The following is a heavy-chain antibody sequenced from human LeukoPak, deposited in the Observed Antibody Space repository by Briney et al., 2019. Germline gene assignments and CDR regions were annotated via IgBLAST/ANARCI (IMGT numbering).Heavy chain of an antibody. J-gene: IGHJ4*02. Sequence: ASVKVSCKASGYTLTGYFIHWARQAPGQGLEWMGWINPNSGGTNYAQKFQGRVTMTRDTSINTAYMELSRLRSDDTAVDYCARLSPYGSGGYYIYYWGQGTLVTVSS. D-gene: IGHD3-10*01. CDR1: GYTLTGYF. CDR2: INPNSGGT. CDR3: ARLSPYGSGGYYIYY. V-gene: IGHV1-2*02.